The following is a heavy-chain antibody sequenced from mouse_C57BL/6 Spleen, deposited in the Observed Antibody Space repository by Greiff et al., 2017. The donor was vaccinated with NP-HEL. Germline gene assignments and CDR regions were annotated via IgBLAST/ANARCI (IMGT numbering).Heavy chain of an antibody. CDR1: GFTIKNTY. D-gene: IGHD2-10*01. CDR3: ARWAYYPDY. J-gene: IGHJ2*01. Sequence: VQLQQSVAELVRPGASVKLSCTASGFTIKNTYMHWVKQRPEQGLEWIGRIDPANGNTKYAPKFQGKATITADTSSNTAYLQLSSLTSEDTAIYYCARWAYYPDYWGQGTTLTVAS. CDR2: IDPANGNT. V-gene: IGHV14-3*01.